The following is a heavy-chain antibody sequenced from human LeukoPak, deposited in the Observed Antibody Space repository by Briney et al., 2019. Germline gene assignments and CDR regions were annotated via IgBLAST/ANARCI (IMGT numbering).Heavy chain of an antibody. CDR1: GFTFSSYW. V-gene: IGHV3-74*01. CDR2: INSDGSST. D-gene: IGHD1-26*01. J-gene: IGHJ6*02. CDR3: ARESGGSYSDYGMDV. Sequence: GGSLRLSCAASGFTFSSYWMHWVRQAPGKGLVWVSRINSDGSSTSYADSVKGRFTISRDNAKNTLYLQMNSLRAEDTAVYYCARESGGSYSDYGMDVWGQGTTVTVSS.